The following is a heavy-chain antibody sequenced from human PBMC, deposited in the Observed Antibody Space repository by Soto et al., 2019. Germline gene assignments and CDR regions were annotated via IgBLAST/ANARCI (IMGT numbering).Heavy chain of an antibody. CDR2: IIPIFGTA. CDR3: ARLYDILTGYYTSWFDP. J-gene: IGHJ5*02. CDR1: GGTFSRYA. D-gene: IGHD3-9*01. Sequence: SVKVSCKASGGTFSRYAISGVRQAPGQGLEWMGGIIPIFGTANYAQKFQGRVTITADESTSTADMELSSLRSEDTAVYFFARLYDILTGYYTSWFDPWGQGTLVTVSS. V-gene: IGHV1-69*13.